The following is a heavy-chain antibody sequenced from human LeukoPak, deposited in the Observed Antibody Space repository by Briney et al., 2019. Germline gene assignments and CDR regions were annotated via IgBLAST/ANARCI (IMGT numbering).Heavy chain of an antibody. CDR3: AGGPAVTTNDY. Sequence: SETLSLTCTVSGGSISSYYWSWIRKPAGEGLEWIGYIHYTGSTNYNPSLKSRVTISVDTSKGQFSLDLTSVTAADTAVYYCAGGPAVTTNDYWGQGTLVTVFS. J-gene: IGHJ4*02. V-gene: IGHV4-59*01. CDR2: IHYTGST. D-gene: IGHD4-17*01. CDR1: GGSISSYY.